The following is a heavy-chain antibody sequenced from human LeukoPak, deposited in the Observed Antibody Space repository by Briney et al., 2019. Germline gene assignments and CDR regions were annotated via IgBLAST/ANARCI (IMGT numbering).Heavy chain of an antibody. J-gene: IGHJ3*02. CDR2: IIPILGIA. CDR3: ARDRLVPPFDI. Sequence: ASVKVSCKASGGTFSSYAISWVRQAPGQGLAWMGRIIPILGIANYAQKFQGRVTITADKSTSTAYMELSSLRSEDTAVYYCARDRLVPPFDIWGQGTMVTVSS. D-gene: IGHD6-19*01. V-gene: IGHV1-69*04. CDR1: GGTFSSYA.